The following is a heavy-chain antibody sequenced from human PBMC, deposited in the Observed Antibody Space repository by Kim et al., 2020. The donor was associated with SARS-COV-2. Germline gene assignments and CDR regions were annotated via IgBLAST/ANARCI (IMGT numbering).Heavy chain of an antibody. CDR2: ISGSGGST. J-gene: IGHJ4*02. Sequence: GGSLRLSCAASGFTFSSYAMSWVRQAPGKGLEWVSAISGSGGSTYYADSVKGRFTISRDNSKNTLYLQMNSLRAEDTAVYYCAKGLLDRGVTHGGLFDYWGQGTLVTVSS. CDR1: GFTFSSYA. D-gene: IGHD3-10*01. CDR3: AKGLLDRGVTHGGLFDY. V-gene: IGHV3-23*01.